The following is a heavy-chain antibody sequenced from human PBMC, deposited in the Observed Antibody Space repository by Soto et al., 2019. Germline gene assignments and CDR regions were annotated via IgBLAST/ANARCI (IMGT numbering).Heavy chain of an antibody. CDR3: AREGFSGYEALDY. J-gene: IGHJ4*02. CDR2: IAYTGIT. D-gene: IGHD5-12*01. Sequence: QVHLQESGPGLLKPSETLFLTCSVSGGPIRRYYLRWVRQAPGKGLEWIAYIAYTGITGYNPSLRSRVTISGDTSQNVFSRKMTSVTAADTAVYYCAREGFSGYEALDYWGQGILVTVSS. V-gene: IGHV4-59*01. CDR1: GGPIRRYY.